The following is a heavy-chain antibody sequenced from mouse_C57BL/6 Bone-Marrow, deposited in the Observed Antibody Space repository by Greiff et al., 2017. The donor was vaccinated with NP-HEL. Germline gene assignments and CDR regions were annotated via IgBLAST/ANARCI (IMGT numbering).Heavy chain of an antibody. V-gene: IGHV1-76*01. CDR1: GYTFTDYY. Sequence: QVQLKESGAELVRPGASVKLSCKASGYTFTDYYINWVKQRPGQGLEWIARIYPGSGNTYYNEKLKGKATLTAEKSSSTAYMQLSSLTSEDSAVYFCARVDGNSWYFDVWGTGTTVTVSS. CDR2: IYPGSGNT. CDR3: ARVDGNSWYFDV. D-gene: IGHD2-1*01. J-gene: IGHJ1*03.